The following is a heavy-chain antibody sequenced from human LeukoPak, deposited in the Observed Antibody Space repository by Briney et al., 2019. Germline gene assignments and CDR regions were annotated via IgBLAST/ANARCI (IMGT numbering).Heavy chain of an antibody. D-gene: IGHD2-21*02. CDR3: ARDRGDPRHCFDY. CDR1: GYTFISYY. V-gene: IGHV1-46*01. Sequence: ASVKVPCKASGYTFISYYMHWVRQAPGQGLEWMGMINPNGGSTIYAQKFQGRVTMTRDTSTSTVYMELSSLRSEDTVVYYCARDRGDPRHCFDYWGQGTLVTVSS. CDR2: INPNGGST. J-gene: IGHJ4*02.